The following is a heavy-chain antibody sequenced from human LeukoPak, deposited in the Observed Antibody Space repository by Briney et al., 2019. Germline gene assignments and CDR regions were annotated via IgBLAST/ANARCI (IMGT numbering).Heavy chain of an antibody. V-gene: IGHV3-30*04. CDR2: TSHDGSNR. CDR1: GFTFSDYG. D-gene: IGHD3-3*01. CDR3: ARHGSLFWSALDS. J-gene: IGHJ4*02. Sequence: GGSLRLSCVGSGFTFSDYGMHWVRQAPGRGLEWVAVTSHDGSNRYYAETVKGRFTISRDNSKNTVNLEMNSLRAEDTAVYYCARHGSLFWSALDSWGQGTLVTVSS.